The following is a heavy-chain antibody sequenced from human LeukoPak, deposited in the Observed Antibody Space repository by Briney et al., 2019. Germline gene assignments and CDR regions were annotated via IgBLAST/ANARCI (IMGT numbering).Heavy chain of an antibody. V-gene: IGHV4-4*07. CDR3: ARQKYYDFWSGMRNAFDI. D-gene: IGHD3-3*01. J-gene: IGHJ3*02. CDR1: GGSISSYY. CDR2: IYTSGST. Sequence: SETLSLTCTVSGGSISSYYWSWIRQPAGKGLEWIGRIYTSGSTNYNPSLKSRVTMSVDTSKNQFSLKLSSVTAADTAVYYCARQKYYDFWSGMRNAFDIWGQGTMVTVSS.